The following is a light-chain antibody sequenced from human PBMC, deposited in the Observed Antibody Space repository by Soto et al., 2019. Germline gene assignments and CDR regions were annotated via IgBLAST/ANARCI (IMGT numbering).Light chain of an antibody. CDR2: DAS. CDR3: QQRST. CDR1: QSVSSY. J-gene: IGKJ5*01. V-gene: IGKV3-11*01. Sequence: EIVLTQSPATLSLSPGERATLSCRASQSVSSYLAWYQQKPGQAPRLLIYDASNRATGIPARFSGSGSGTDFPLTIRSLEPEYFAVYYCQQRSTFGQGTRLEIK.